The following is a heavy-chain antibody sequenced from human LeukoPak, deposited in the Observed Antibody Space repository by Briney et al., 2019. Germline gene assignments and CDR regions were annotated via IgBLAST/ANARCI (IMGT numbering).Heavy chain of an antibody. CDR1: GFTFSSYS. CDR3: ARDNTPDYDFWSGYPVFDY. D-gene: IGHD3-3*01. V-gene: IGHV3-48*01. J-gene: IGHJ4*02. Sequence: QSGGSLRLSCAASGFTFSSYSMNWVRQAPGKGLEWVSYISSSSSTIYYADSVKGRFTISRDNAKNSLYLQMNSLRAEDTAVYYCARDNTPDYDFWSGYPVFDYWGQGTLVTVSS. CDR2: ISSSSSTI.